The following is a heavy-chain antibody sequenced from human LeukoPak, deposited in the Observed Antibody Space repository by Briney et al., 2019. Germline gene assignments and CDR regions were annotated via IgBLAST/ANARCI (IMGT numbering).Heavy chain of an antibody. CDR3: AKAVGQRVIIERFYSYNYYIDV. CDR2: ISADGGST. J-gene: IGHJ6*03. CDR1: EFTFSSYV. V-gene: IGHV3-23*01. D-gene: IGHD3-22*01. Sequence: GGSLRLSCAASEFTFSSYVMTWVRQAPGKGLDWVSSISADGGSTYYADSVKGRFTISRDNSKNTLYLQMNSLRAEDTAIYYCAKAVGQRVIIERFYSYNYYIDVWGIGTTVTVSS.